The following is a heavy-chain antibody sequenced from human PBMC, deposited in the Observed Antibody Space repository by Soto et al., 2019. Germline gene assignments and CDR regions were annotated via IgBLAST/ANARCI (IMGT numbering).Heavy chain of an antibody. V-gene: IGHV3-30*18. J-gene: IGHJ4*02. D-gene: IGHD3-22*01. CDR1: GFTFSSYG. CDR3: AKTGHYDSSGFDY. CDR2: ISYDGSNK. Sequence: QVQLVESGGGVVQPGRSLRLSCAASGFTFSSYGMHWVRQAPGKGLEWVAGISYDGSNKYYADSVKGRFTITRDKSKNTLYLQMNSLRAEDTAVYYCAKTGHYDSSGFDYWGQGTLVTVSS.